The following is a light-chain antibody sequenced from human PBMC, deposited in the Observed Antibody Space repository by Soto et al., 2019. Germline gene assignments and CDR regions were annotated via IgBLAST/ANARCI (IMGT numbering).Light chain of an antibody. CDR1: QSVSSY. CDR3: QQRSNWPPWT. Sequence: EIVFTQSPATLSLAPGERATLSRRASQSVSSYLAWYQQKPGQAPRLLIYDASNRATGIPTRFSGSGSGTDFTLTISSLEPEDFAVYYCQQRSNWPPWTFGQGTKVDIK. CDR2: DAS. V-gene: IGKV3-11*01. J-gene: IGKJ1*01.